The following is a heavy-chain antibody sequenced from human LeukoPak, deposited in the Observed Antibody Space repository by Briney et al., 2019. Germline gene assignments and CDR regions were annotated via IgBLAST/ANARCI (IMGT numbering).Heavy chain of an antibody. CDR3: AREDTAMATGFDY. CDR2: INGNGDST. J-gene: IGHJ4*02. D-gene: IGHD5-18*01. Sequence: GGSLRLSCAASGFTFSNYAMHWLRQAPGKGLESVSSINGNGDSTYYAKFVNGRFSISRDNSRTTLYLQMRSLRADDMAVYYCAREDTAMATGFDYWGQGTLVTVSS. V-gene: IGHV3-64*01. CDR1: GFTFSNYA.